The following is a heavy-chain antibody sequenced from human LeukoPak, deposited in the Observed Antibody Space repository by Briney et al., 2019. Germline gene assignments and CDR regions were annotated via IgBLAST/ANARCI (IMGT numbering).Heavy chain of an antibody. D-gene: IGHD2-2*01. Sequence: PGRSLRLSCAASGFTFSSYGMHWVRQAPGKGLEWVAVISYDGSNKYYADSVKGRFTISRDNSKNTLYLQMNSLRAEDTAVYCCAKDHTYCSSTSCYGGDYWGQGTLVTVSS. V-gene: IGHV3-30*18. CDR2: ISYDGSNK. CDR1: GFTFSSYG. CDR3: AKDHTYCSSTSCYGGDY. J-gene: IGHJ4*02.